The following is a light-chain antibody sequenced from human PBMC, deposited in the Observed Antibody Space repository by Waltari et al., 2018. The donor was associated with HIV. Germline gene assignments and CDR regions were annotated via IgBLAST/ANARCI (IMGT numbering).Light chain of an antibody. CDR3: SSYTSSSTRV. CDR1: NNDVGGYNY. J-gene: IGLJ3*02. CDR2: DVS. V-gene: IGLV2-14*03. Sequence: QSALTQPASVSGSPGQSITISCTGTNNDVGGYNYVSWYQQHPGNAPKLMIYDVSNRPSGVSNRFSGSKSGNTASLTISGLQAEDEADYYCSSYTSSSTRVFGGGTKLTVL.